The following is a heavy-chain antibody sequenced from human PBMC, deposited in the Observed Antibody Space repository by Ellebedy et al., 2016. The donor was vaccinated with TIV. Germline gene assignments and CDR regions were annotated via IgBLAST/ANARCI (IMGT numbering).Heavy chain of an antibody. Sequence: PGGSLRLSCAASGFTFSTYVMSWVRQGPGKGLEWVSSITNGGGSTNYADFVKGRFTISRDNSKNTLYLQMNSLRVEDTAVYFCAKDRTPGDGYWVFDDWGQGTLVTVSS. CDR1: GFTFSTYV. CDR3: AKDRTPGDGYWVFDD. D-gene: IGHD5-18*01. CDR2: ITNGGGST. V-gene: IGHV3-23*01. J-gene: IGHJ4*02.